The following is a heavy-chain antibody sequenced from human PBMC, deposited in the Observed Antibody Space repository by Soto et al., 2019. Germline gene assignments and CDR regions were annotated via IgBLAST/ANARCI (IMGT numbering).Heavy chain of an antibody. CDR1: GGTFSSTH. CDR2: IYPSGGTT. Sequence: ASVKVSCKASGGTFSSTHAINWVRQAPGQGFEWMGVIYPSGGTTSYAQKFQDRVTMTRDTSTSTVYMELSSLRSEDTAVYYCARLATATPPYYFDYWGQGTLVTVSS. V-gene: IGHV1-46*01. CDR3: ARLATATPPYYFDY. J-gene: IGHJ4*02.